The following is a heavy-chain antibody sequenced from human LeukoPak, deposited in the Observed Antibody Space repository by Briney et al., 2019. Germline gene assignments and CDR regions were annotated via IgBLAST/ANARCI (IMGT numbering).Heavy chain of an antibody. J-gene: IGHJ4*02. CDR2: IRYDGSNE. CDR3: ALPEGGYGDFDY. V-gene: IGHV3-30*02. Sequence: PGGSLRRSCAASGFTFSSYGMHWVRQAPGKGLEWVAFIRYDGSNEYYADSVKGRFTISRDNSKNTLYLQMNSLRAEDTAVYYCALPEGGYGDFDYWGQGTLVTVSS. CDR1: GFTFSSYG. D-gene: IGHD5-12*01.